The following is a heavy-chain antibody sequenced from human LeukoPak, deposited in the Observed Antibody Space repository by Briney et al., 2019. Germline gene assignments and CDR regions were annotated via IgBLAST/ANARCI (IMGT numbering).Heavy chain of an antibody. CDR1: GYTFTGYY. CDR2: INPNGGGT. CDR3: ATDCGSSPDAFDI. J-gene: IGHJ3*02. V-gene: IGHV1-2*06. D-gene: IGHD2-21*01. Sequence: PGGSVRVSCEASGYTFTGYYMHWVRQAPGQGLEWVGRINPNGGGTNYAHNLKGRVTMTRDTSISTPYMELSRLRADDTAVYYGATDCGSSPDAFDICGQGTIVTVSS.